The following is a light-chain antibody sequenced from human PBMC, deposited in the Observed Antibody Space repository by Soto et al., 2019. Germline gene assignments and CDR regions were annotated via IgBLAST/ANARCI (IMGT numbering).Light chain of an antibody. CDR3: DQYSSPAYT. V-gene: IGKV3-20*01. CDR2: GAS. Sequence: EIVLTQSPGTLPLSPGERETLSCRASQSVSSSYLAWSQQKPGQAPRLLIYGASSRATGIPDWVSGSGSGTDITLNISRLAPEGFEVYDGDQYSSPAYTFGRGTKVEIK. CDR1: QSVSSSY. J-gene: IGKJ2*01.